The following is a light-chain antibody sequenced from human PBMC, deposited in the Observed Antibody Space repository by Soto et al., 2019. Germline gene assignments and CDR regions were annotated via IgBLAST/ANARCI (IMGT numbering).Light chain of an antibody. Sequence: AIQMTQSPSSLSASVGDTVTFTCRASQAIRNDLGWFQQRPGKPPKLLIYDISILQTGVPSRFSGSGSGTDFTLTISGLQPEDFATYYCLHDALFPYSFGQGTRLEI. CDR1: QAIRND. V-gene: IGKV1-6*01. J-gene: IGKJ2*03. CDR3: LHDALFPYS. CDR2: DIS.